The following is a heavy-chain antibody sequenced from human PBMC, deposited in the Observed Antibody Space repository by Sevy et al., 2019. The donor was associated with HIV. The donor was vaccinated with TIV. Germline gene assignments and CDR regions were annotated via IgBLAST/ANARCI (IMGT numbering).Heavy chain of an antibody. D-gene: IGHD6-13*01. Sequence: GGSLRLSCAASGFTVTNNYISWVRQAPGKGLDWVALSYSDDSRYFADSVRGRFTISRDSLKNTLYLQMNSLRAEDTAVYYCARLHPHIAAARAMDVLGQGTAVTVSS. CDR1: GFTVTNNY. CDR3: ARLHPHIAAARAMDV. V-gene: IGHV3-53*01. CDR2: SYSDDSR. J-gene: IGHJ6*02.